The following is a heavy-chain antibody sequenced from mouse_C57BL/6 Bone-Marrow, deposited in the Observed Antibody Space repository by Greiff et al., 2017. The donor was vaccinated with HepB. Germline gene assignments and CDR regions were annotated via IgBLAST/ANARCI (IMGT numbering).Heavy chain of an antibody. J-gene: IGHJ2*01. Sequence: EVHLVESGGGLVQPGGSLSLSCAASGFTFTDYYMSWVRQPPGKALEWLGFIRNKANGYTTEYSASVKGRFTISRDNSQSILYLQMNALRAEDSATYYCARYRTPGFDYWGQGTTLTVSS. CDR3: ARYRTPGFDY. V-gene: IGHV7-3*01. CDR1: GFTFTDYY. CDR2: IRNKANGYTT.